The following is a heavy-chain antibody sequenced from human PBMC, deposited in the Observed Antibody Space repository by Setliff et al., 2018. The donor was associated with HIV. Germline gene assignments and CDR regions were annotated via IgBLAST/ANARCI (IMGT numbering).Heavy chain of an antibody. CDR1: GGSISSYY. CDR3: TADRASVWYGH. D-gene: IGHD6-19*01. J-gene: IGHJ5*02. V-gene: IGHV4-59*04. Sequence: SETLSLTCTVSGGSISSYYWNWIRQPPGKGLEWIGSIYYSGSTYYNPSLEGRVSMSFDSSKNQFSLRLRSMAAADAATYYCTADRASVWYGHWGQGTLVTVSS. CDR2: IYYSGST.